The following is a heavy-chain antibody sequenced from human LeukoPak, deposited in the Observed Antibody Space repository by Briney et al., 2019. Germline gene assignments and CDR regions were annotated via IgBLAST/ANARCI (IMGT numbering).Heavy chain of an antibody. CDR1: GFTFSSYA. D-gene: IGHD6-19*01. V-gene: IGHV3-23*01. Sequence: GGSLRLSCAASGFTFSSYAMSWVRQAPGKGLEWVSVISGSGGSTYSAESVKGRFTISRDNSKNTLYLQMNSLRVEDTAVYYCAKGPQASGWTYFDYWGQGTLVTVSS. CDR2: ISGSGGST. J-gene: IGHJ4*02. CDR3: AKGPQASGWTYFDY.